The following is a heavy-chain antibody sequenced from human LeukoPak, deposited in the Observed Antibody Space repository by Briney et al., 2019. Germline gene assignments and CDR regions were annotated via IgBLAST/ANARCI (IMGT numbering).Heavy chain of an antibody. Sequence: ASVKVSCKASGYTFTDYYIHWVRQAPGQGLEWMGGIIPIFGTANYAQKFQGRVTITADESTSTAYMELSSLRSEDTAVYYCARDLRGKSQLNWFDPWGQGTLVTVSS. J-gene: IGHJ5*02. CDR2: IIPIFGTA. CDR3: ARDLRGKSQLNWFDP. V-gene: IGHV1-69*13. D-gene: IGHD5-18*01. CDR1: GYTFTDYY.